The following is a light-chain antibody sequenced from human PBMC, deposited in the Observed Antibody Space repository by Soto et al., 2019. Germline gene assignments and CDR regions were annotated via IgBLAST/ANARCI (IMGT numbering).Light chain of an antibody. J-gene: IGKJ4*01. CDR1: QSVSSY. CDR2: DDS. CDR3: QQRSNWPLT. Sequence: EIVLTQSPATLSLSPGERATLSCRASQSVSSYLAWYQQKPGQAPRLLIYDDSSRATGIPARFSGSGSGTDFTLTISSLEPEDFAVYYCQQRSNWPLTFGGGTKVEIK. V-gene: IGKV3-11*01.